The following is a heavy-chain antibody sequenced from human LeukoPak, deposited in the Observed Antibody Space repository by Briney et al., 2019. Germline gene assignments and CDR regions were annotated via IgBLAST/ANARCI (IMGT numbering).Heavy chain of an antibody. J-gene: IGHJ1*01. CDR2: INPSGGST. CDR1: GYTFTSYY. Sequence: ASVKVSCKESGYTFTSYYMQWVRQAPGQELEWMAIINPSGGSTSYAQKFQGRVTMTRDTSTSTVYMELSSLRSEDTAVYYCARESRVTMIVVVTGAEYFQHWGQGSVVTVSS. CDR3: ARESRVTMIVVVTGAEYFQH. D-gene: IGHD3-22*01. V-gene: IGHV1-46*01.